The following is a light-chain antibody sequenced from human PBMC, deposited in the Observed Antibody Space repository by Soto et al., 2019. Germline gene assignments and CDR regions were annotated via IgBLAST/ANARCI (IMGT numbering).Light chain of an antibody. CDR1: QSVLYSSNNKNY. V-gene: IGKV4-1*01. CDR2: WAS. J-gene: IGKJ3*01. CDR3: QEYYDTPYT. Sequence: DIVMTQSPDSLAMSLGERATINCKTSQSVLYSSNNKNYLAWHQQKPGQPPKLLIYWASTRESGVPDRFSGSGSGTDFTLTISSLQAEDVAVYYCQEYYDTPYTFGPGTKVDIK.